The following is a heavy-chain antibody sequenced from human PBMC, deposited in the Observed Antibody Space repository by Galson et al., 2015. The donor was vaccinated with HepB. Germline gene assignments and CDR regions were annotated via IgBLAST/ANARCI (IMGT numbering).Heavy chain of an antibody. CDR1: GDTFTGYY. CDR2: INFNNGGT. D-gene: IGHD5-12*01. J-gene: IGHJ4*02. V-gene: IGHV1-2*02. Sequence: SVKVSCKASGDTFTGYYIHWVRQAPGQGLEWMAKINFNNGGTKYAQKFQGRVTMTLATSISTAYIEVTRLRPDDAAVYCCARGLRFGYLDNWGQGTLVSVSS. CDR3: ARGLRFGYLDN.